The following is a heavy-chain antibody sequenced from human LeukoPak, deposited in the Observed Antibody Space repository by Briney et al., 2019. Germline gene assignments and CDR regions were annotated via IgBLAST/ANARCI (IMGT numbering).Heavy chain of an antibody. CDR1: GYSISSGYY. CDR3: AHSSGWYDAFDI. V-gene: IGHV4-38-2*02. J-gene: IGHJ3*02. Sequence: SATLSLTCTVSGYSISSGYYWSWIRQPPGKGLEWIGEINHSGSTNYNPSLKSRVTISVDTSKNQFSLKLSSVTAADTAVYYCAHSSGWYDAFDIWGQGTMVTVSS. D-gene: IGHD6-19*01. CDR2: INHSGST.